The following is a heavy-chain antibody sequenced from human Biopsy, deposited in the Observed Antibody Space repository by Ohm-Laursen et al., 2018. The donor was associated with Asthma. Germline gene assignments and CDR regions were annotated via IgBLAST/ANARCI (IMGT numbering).Heavy chain of an antibody. D-gene: IGHD1-7*01. V-gene: IGHV3-30*18. J-gene: IGHJ4*02. Sequence: SLRLSCAASGFTFSSYGMHRVRQAPGKGLEWVAVISYDGTNTFSADSVRGRFTVSRDNSRNTLYLQLNSLRAEDTAVYYCAKDARSYIRNYHDIDFWGQGTLVTVSS. CDR1: GFTFSSYG. CDR3: AKDARSYIRNYHDIDF. CDR2: ISYDGTNT.